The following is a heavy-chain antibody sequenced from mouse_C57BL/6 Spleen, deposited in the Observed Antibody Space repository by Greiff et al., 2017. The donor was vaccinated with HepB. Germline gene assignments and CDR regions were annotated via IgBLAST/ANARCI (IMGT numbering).Heavy chain of an antibody. Sequence: VQLQQSGPELVKPGASVKLSCKASGYTFTSYDINWVKQRPGQGLEWIGWIYPRDGSTKYNEKFKGKATLTVDTSSSTAYMELHSLTSEDSAVYFCARSGNDYDGYAMDYWGQGTSVTVSS. V-gene: IGHV1-85*01. CDR2: IYPRDGST. CDR3: ARSGNDYDGYAMDY. J-gene: IGHJ4*01. CDR1: GYTFTSYD. D-gene: IGHD2-4*01.